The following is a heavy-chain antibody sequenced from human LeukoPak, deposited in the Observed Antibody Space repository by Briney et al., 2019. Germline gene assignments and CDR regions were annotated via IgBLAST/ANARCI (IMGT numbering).Heavy chain of an antibody. CDR2: IIPIFGTA. V-gene: IGHV1-69*13. J-gene: IGHJ4*02. D-gene: IGHD2-2*01. CDR3: ARAYCGSTSCSIPHFDY. CDR1: GGTFSSYA. Sequence: SVKVSCKASGGTFSSYAINWVRQAPGQGLEWMGGIIPIFGTANYAQKFQGRVTITADESTSTAYMELRSLRSEDTAVYYCARAYCGSTSCSIPHFDYWGQGTLVTVSS.